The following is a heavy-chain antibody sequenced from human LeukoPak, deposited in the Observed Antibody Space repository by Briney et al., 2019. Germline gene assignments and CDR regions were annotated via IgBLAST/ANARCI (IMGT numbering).Heavy chain of an antibody. D-gene: IGHD3-22*01. J-gene: IGHJ4*02. V-gene: IGHV1-24*01. CDR2: FDPEDGET. CDR3: ATAPRSPYYYDSSGYYHY. CDR1: GYTLTELS. Sequence: ASVKVSCKVSGYTLTELSMHWVRQAPGKGLEWMGGFDPEDGETIYAQKFQGRVTMTEDTSTDTAYMELSSLRSEDTAVYYCATAPRSPYYYDSSGYYHYWGQGTLVTVSS.